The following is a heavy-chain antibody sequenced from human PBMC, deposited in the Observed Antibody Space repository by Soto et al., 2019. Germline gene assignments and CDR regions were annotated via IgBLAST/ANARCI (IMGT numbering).Heavy chain of an antibody. J-gene: IGHJ4*02. D-gene: IGHD6-19*01. V-gene: IGHV3-23*01. CDR3: AKEWSYSSGWSHVDY. CDR2: ISGSGGST. CDR1: GFTFSSYA. Sequence: EVQLLESGGGLVQPGGSLRLSWAASGFTFSSYAMSWVRQAPGKGLEWVSAISGSGGSTYYADSVKGRFTISRDNSKNTLYRQMNSLRAEDTAVYYCAKEWSYSSGWSHVDYWGQGTLVTVSS.